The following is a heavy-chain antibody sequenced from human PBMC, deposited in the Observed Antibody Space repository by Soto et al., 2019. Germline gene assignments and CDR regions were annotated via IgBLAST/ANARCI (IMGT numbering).Heavy chain of an antibody. CDR2: IRSKAYGGTT. V-gene: IGHV3-49*04. J-gene: IGHJ5*02. D-gene: IGHD3-10*01. CDR1: GFTFGDYA. Sequence: GGSLRLSCTASGFTFGDYAMSWVRQAPGKGLEWVGFIRSKAYGGTTEYAASVKGRFTISRDDSRSIAYLQMNSLKTEDTAVYYCTSMVRGVIGSWFDPWGQGTMVTVYS. CDR3: TSMVRGVIGSWFDP.